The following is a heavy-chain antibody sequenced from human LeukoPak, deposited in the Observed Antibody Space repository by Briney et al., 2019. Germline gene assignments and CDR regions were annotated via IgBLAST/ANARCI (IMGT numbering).Heavy chain of an antibody. CDR1: GFTVSSNY. CDR2: IYSGGST. CDR3: ARSFTSSWWPSFDY. V-gene: IGHV3-66*02. D-gene: IGHD6-13*01. Sequence: GGSLRLSCAASGFTVSSNYMSGVRQAPGKGLEGVSIIYSGGSTYYTDSGKGRFTISRDNSKNTLYLQMNSLRAEDTAVYYCARSFTSSWWPSFDYWGQGTLATVSS. J-gene: IGHJ4*02.